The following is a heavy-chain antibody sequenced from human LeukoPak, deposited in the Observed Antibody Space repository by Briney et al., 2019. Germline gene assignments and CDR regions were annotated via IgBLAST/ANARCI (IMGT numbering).Heavy chain of an antibody. V-gene: IGHV1-69*05. Sequence: ASVKVSCKASGGTFSSYAISWVRQAPGQGLEWMGRIIPIFGTANYAQKFQGRVTITTDESTSTAYMELSSLGSEDTAVYYCARGGIAATLFDYWGQGTLVTVSS. CDR2: IIPIFGTA. CDR3: ARGGIAATLFDY. D-gene: IGHD6-13*01. CDR1: GGTFSSYA. J-gene: IGHJ4*02.